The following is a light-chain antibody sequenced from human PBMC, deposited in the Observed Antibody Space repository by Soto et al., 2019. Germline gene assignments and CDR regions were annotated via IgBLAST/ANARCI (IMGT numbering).Light chain of an antibody. CDR3: QQRLSWPIT. Sequence: AIRMTQSPSSLSASIGDTVTITCRASQDIGSVLAWYQQKPGTAPKVLISGASDLHGGVPSRFSGSGSRTDFTLTITHLQSEDFATYYCQQRLSWPITFGQGTRLEI. J-gene: IGKJ5*01. V-gene: IGKV1-8*01. CDR1: QDIGSV. CDR2: GAS.